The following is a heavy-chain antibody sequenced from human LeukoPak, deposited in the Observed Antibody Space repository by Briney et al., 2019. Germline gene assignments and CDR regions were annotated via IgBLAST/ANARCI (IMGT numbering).Heavy chain of an antibody. CDR3: ARGFYYMYV. CDR2: IYPGDSDT. CDR1: GHSFTCYS. V-gene: IGHV5-51*01. Sequence: GESLKISCQGYGHSFTCYSIGWVRQMPGKGLEWMGIIYPGDSDTRYSPSFQGQVTISADKSISTAYLQWRSLKASVTAMYYYARGFYYMYVWGKGTTVTVSS. J-gene: IGHJ6*03.